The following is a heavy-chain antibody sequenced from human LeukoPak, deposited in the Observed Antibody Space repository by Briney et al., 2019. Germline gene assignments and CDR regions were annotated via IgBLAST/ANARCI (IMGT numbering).Heavy chain of an antibody. CDR3: ARGRDGYNDAFDI. J-gene: IGHJ3*02. CDR1: GGIFNSYA. CDR2: IIPIFGTA. D-gene: IGHD5-24*01. V-gene: IGHV1-69*13. Sequence: ASVKISCKASGGIFNSYAISWGRQAPGQGLEWMGGIIPIFGTANYAQKFQGRVTITADESTSTAYMELSSLRSEDTAVYYCARGRDGYNDAFDIWGQGTMVTVSS.